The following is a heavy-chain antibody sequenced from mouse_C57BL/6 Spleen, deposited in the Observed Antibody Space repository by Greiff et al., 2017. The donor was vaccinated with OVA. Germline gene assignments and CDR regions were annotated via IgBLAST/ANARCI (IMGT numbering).Heavy chain of an antibody. CDR3: TRGGYNYEKRTWFAY. CDR2: IDPDTGGT. J-gene: IGHJ3*01. Sequence: QVQLQPSGAELVRPGASVTLSCKASGYTFTDYDMHWVKQTPVHGLEWIGAIDPDTGGTAYNQQFKGKAILTADQSSSTAYMELRSLTSEDSAVYYGTRGGYNYEKRTWFAYWGQGTLVTGSA. CDR1: GYTFTDYD. D-gene: IGHD2-12*01. V-gene: IGHV1-15*01.